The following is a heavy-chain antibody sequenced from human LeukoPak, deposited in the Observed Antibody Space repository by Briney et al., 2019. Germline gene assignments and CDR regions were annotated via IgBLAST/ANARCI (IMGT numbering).Heavy chain of an antibody. CDR3: AKEAFGELLYSNDY. CDR1: GFTFSSYA. D-gene: IGHD3-10*01. J-gene: IGHJ4*02. V-gene: IGHV3-23*01. Sequence: GGSLRLSCAASGFTFSSYAMSWVRQAPGKGLEWVSAISGSSGSTYYADSVKGRFTISRDNSKNTLYLHMNSLRAEDTAVYYCAKEAFGELLYSNDYWGQGTLVTVSS. CDR2: ISGSSGST.